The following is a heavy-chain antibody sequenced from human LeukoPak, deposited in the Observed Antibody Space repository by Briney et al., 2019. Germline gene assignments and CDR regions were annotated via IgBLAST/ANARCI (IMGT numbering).Heavy chain of an antibody. J-gene: IGHJ4*02. V-gene: IGHV3-21*03. Sequence: GGSLRLSCAASGFTFSSYTMNWVRQAPGKGLEWVSSIISSGSYIYYADSVKGRFTISRDNAKNSLYLQMNSLRAEDTAVYYCARDFGGYCSSSNCYLGHLDYWGQGTLVTVST. D-gene: IGHD2-2*01. CDR2: IISSGSYI. CDR1: GFTFSSYT. CDR3: ARDFGGYCSSSNCYLGHLDY.